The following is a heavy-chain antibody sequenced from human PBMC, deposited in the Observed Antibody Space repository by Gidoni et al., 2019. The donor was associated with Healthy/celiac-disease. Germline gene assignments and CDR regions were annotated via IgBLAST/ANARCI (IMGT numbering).Heavy chain of an antibody. CDR3: ARGARPGYCSGGSCFYYYGMDV. CDR2: IIPIFGTA. J-gene: IGHJ6*02. V-gene: IGHV1-69*01. D-gene: IGHD2-15*01. Sequence: QVQLVQSGAEVKKPGSSVKVSCKASAGTFSSYAISWVRQAPGQGLEWMGGIIPIFGTANYAQKFQGRVTITADESTSTAYMELSSLRSEDTAVYYCARGARPGYCSGGSCFYYYGMDVWGQGTTVTVSS. CDR1: AGTFSSYA.